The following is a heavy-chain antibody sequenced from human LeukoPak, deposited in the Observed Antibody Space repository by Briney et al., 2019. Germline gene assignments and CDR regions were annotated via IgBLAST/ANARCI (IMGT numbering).Heavy chain of an antibody. CDR2: IIPIFGTA. Sequence: ASVKVSCKASGGTFSSYAISWVRQAPGQGLGWMGGIIPIFGTANYAQKFQGRVTITADESTSTAYMELSSLRSEDTAVYYCAHTQHYYYYGMDVWGQGTTVTVSS. CDR3: AHTQHYYYYGMDV. J-gene: IGHJ6*02. D-gene: IGHD2-15*01. V-gene: IGHV1-69*13. CDR1: GGTFSSYA.